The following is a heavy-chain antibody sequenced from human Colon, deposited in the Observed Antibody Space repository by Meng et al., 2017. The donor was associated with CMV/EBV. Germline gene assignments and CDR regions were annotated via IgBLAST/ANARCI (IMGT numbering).Heavy chain of an antibody. V-gene: IGHV1-2*02. J-gene: IGHJ4*01. Sequence: WKTSGYAFTSYYVRWVRHVPGQGLECMGWVNHNSGDTFYAQKFDGRVTMTRDTTINTAYLELSGLRSDDTATYYCATTVFRGVVEFDYWGQGTLVTVSS. D-gene: IGHD3-10*01. CDR1: GYAFTSYY. CDR3: ATTVFRGVVEFDY. CDR2: VNHNSGDT.